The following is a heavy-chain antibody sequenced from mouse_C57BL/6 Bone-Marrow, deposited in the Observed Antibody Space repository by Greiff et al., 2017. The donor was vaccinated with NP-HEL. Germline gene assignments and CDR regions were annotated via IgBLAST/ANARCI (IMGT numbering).Heavy chain of an antibody. D-gene: IGHD1-1*01. V-gene: IGHV1-64*01. Sequence: QVQLQQPGAELVKPGASVKLSCKASGYTFTSYWMHWVKQRPGQGLEWIGMIHPNSGSTNYNEKFKSKATLTVDKSSSTAYMQLSSLTSEDSAVYYCARPYYRTWYFDYWGQGTTPTVTS. CDR3: ARPYYRTWYFDY. CDR1: GYTFTSYW. CDR2: IHPNSGST. J-gene: IGHJ2*01.